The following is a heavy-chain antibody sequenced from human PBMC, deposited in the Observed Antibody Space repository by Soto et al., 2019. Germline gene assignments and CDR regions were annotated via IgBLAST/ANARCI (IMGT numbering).Heavy chain of an antibody. CDR1: GGSISSSNW. Sequence: SETLSLTCAVSGGSISSSNWWSWVRQPPGKGLEWIGAIYHSGSTNYNPSLKSRVTISVDKSKNQFSLKLSSVTAADTAVYYCARLIAVAGMPYYYYGMDVWGQGSTVTVCS. D-gene: IGHD6-19*01. V-gene: IGHV4-4*02. CDR2: IYHSGST. J-gene: IGHJ6*02. CDR3: ARLIAVAGMPYYYYGMDV.